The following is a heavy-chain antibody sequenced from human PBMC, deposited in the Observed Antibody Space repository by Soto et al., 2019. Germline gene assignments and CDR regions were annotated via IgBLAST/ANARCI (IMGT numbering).Heavy chain of an antibody. D-gene: IGHD3-22*01. J-gene: IGHJ4*02. CDR2: IYYSGST. CDR3: ARDNYYDSSGLDY. Sequence: QVQLQESGPGLVKPSQTLSLTCTVSGGSISSGGYYWSWIRQHPGKGLEWIGYIYYSGSTYYNPSLKRRVTISVDTSKNQFSLKLSSVTAADTAVYYCARDNYYDSSGLDYWGQGTLVTVSS. V-gene: IGHV4-31*03. CDR1: GGSISSGGYY.